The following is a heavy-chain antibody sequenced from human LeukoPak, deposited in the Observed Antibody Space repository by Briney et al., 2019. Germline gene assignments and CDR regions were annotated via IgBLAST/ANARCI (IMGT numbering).Heavy chain of an antibody. J-gene: IGHJ5*02. CDR3: AKDGSGGGWKWFDP. CDR2: IWYDGSNK. Sequence: PGGSLRLSCAASGFTFSSYGFHWVRQAPGKGLEWVAVIWYDGSNKYYADSVKGRFTISRDSSKNTPYLQMNSLRAEDTAVYYCAKDGSGGGWKWFDPWGQGTLVTVSS. CDR1: GFTFSSYG. D-gene: IGHD2-15*01. V-gene: IGHV3-33*06.